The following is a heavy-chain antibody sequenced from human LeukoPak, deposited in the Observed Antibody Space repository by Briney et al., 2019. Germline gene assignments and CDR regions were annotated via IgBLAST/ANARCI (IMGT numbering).Heavy chain of an antibody. Sequence: SETLSLTCAVYGGSFSGYYWSWIRQPPGKGLEWMGEINHSGSTNYNPSLKSRVTISVDTSKNQFSLKLSSVTAADTAVYYCARELIFRYFDWLPDYYYYGMDVWGQGTTVTVSS. CDR2: INHSGST. CDR3: ARELIFRYFDWLPDYYYYGMDV. J-gene: IGHJ6*02. CDR1: GGSFSGYY. D-gene: IGHD3-9*01. V-gene: IGHV4-34*01.